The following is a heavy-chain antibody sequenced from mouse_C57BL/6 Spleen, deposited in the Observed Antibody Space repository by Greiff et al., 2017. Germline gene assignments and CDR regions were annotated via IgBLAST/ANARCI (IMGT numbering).Heavy chain of an antibody. CDR2: ISYDGSN. D-gene: IGHD2-1*01. CDR3: AREEGYGNYGGFAY. V-gene: IGHV3-6*01. J-gene: IGHJ3*01. CDR1: GYSITSGYY. Sequence: EVQVIESGPGLVKPSQSLSLTCSVTGYSITSGYYWNWIRQFPGNKLEWMGYISYDGSNNYNPSLKNRISITRDTSKNQFFLKLNSVTTEDTATYYCAREEGYGNYGGFAYWGQRTLVTVSA.